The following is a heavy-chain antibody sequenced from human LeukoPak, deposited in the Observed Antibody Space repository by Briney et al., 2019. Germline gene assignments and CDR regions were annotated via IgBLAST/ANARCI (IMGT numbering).Heavy chain of an antibody. CDR1: GGSFSGYY. J-gene: IGHJ4*02. D-gene: IGHD1-26*01. Sequence: PSETLSLTCAVYGGSFSGYYWSWIRQPPGKGLEWIGEINHSGSTNYNPSLKSRVTISVDTSKNQFSLKLSSVTAEDTALYYCAKDALGWSPFDYWGQGTLVTVSS. CDR3: AKDALGWSPFDY. V-gene: IGHV4-34*01. CDR2: INHSGST.